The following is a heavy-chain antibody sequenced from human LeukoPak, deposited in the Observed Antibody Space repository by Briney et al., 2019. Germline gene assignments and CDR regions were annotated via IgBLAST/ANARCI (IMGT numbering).Heavy chain of an antibody. CDR3: ARDAGSGSYGPFDY. D-gene: IGHD3-10*01. J-gene: IGHJ4*02. CDR1: GYTFTSYG. V-gene: IGHV1-18*01. Sequence: ASVKVSCKASGYTFTSYGISRVRQAPEQGLEWMGWISAYNGNTNYAQKLQGRVTMTTDTSTSTAYMELRSLRSDDTAVYYCARDAGSGSYGPFDYWGQGTLVTVSS. CDR2: ISAYNGNT.